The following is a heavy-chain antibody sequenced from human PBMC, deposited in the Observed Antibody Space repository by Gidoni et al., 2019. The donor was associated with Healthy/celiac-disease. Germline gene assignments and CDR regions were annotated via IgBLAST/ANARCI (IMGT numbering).Heavy chain of an antibody. D-gene: IGHD3-10*01. V-gene: IGHV4-31*03. CDR1: GRSISSGGYY. CDR3: AREFQDGPRGRGYYGMDV. J-gene: IGHJ6*02. Sequence: QVQLQESRPGLVKPSQTLSLTCTVSGRSISSGGYYWSWIRQHPGKGLAWIGYIDYSGSTYYNPSLKSRVTISVDTSKNQFSLKLSSVTAADTAGYYCAREFQDGPRGRGYYGMDVWGQGTTVTVSS. CDR2: IDYSGST.